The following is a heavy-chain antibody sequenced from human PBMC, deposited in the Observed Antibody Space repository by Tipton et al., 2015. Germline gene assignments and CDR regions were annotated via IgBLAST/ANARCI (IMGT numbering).Heavy chain of an antibody. J-gene: IGHJ6*02. Sequence: SLRLSCAASGLTFTNAWMSWVRQAPGKGLEWVGRIRSNIDGGTIDYAEPAKGRFTITRDDSENTLYLQMNSLRSEDTAVYYCATAVISGSRWWYQGMDVWGQGTTVIVSS. CDR3: ATAVISGSRWWYQGMDV. CDR1: GLTFTNAW. CDR2: IRSNIDGGTI. V-gene: IGHV3-15*01. D-gene: IGHD2-15*01.